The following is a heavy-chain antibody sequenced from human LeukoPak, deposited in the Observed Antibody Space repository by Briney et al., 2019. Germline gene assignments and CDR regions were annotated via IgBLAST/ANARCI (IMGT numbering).Heavy chain of an antibody. D-gene: IGHD4-17*01. CDR1: GFTFSSYS. CDR3: ARDRDDYGDLGNWFDP. V-gene: IGHV3-21*01. Sequence: EPGGSLRLSCAASGFTFSSYSMNWVRQAPGKGLEWVSSISSSSSYIYYADSVKGRFTISRDNAKNSLYLQMNSLRAEGTAVYYCARDRDDYGDLGNWFDPWGQGTLVTVSS. J-gene: IGHJ5*02. CDR2: ISSSSSYI.